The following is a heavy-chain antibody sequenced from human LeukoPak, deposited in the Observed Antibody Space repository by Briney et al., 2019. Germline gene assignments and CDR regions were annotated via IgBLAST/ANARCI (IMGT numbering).Heavy chain of an antibody. J-gene: IGHJ6*03. Sequence: GSAYYNPSLESRVTISVDTSQNRFSLKLNSVTAADTAVYYCARDIGGAPPYYYYYMDVWGEGTTVTVSS. D-gene: IGHD1-26*01. V-gene: IGHV4-31*02. CDR3: ARDIGGAPPYYYYYMDV. CDR2: GSA.